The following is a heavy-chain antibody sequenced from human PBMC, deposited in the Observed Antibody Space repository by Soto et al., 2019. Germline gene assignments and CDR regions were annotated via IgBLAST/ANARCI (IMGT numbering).Heavy chain of an antibody. J-gene: IGHJ4*02. CDR1: GFTFDDYA. CDR3: VRSAGGLDY. D-gene: IGHD3-10*01. Sequence: GGSLRLSCAASGFTFDDYAMHWVRQAPGKGLEWVSHINNDGSSASYAESAKGRFTISRDNAKNTLHLQMNSLRAEDTAVYFCVRSAGGLDYWGQGILVTVSS. CDR2: INNDGSSA. V-gene: IGHV3-74*01.